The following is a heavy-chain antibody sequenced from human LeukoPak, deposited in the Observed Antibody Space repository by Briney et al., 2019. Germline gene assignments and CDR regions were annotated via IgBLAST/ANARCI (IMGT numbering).Heavy chain of an antibody. CDR2: INHSGST. Sequence: SETLSLTCTVSGGSISSSSYYWSWIRQPPGKGLEWIGEINHSGSTNYNPSLKSRVTISVDTSKKQFSLKLSSVTAADTAVYYCARGGGPPLYYYYYYLDVWGKGTTVTVSS. CDR1: GGSISSSSYY. CDR3: ARGGGPPLYYYYYYLDV. D-gene: IGHD6-25*01. J-gene: IGHJ6*03. V-gene: IGHV4-39*07.